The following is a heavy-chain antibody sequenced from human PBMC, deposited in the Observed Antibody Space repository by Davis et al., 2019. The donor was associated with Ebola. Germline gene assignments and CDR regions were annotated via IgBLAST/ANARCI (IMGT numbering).Heavy chain of an antibody. V-gene: IGHV4-61*08. J-gene: IGHJ4*02. CDR2: IYYSGST. D-gene: IGHD5-18*01. CDR3: AGVDTAMGGALDY. Sequence: MPSETLSLTCAVSGGFISSGGYSWSWIRQPPGKGLEWIGYIYYSGSTNYNPSLKSRVTISVDTSKNQFSLKLSSVTAADTAGNYCAGVDTAMGGALDYWGKGTLVTVSS. CDR1: GGFISSGGYS.